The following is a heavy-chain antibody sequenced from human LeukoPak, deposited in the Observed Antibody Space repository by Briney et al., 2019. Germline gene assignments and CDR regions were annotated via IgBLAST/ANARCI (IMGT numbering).Heavy chain of an antibody. D-gene: IGHD2-2*01. CDR3: AREIYCSSTSCRWVSSNWFDP. CDR2: INPNSGGT. J-gene: IGHJ5*02. Sequence: ASVKVSCKASGYTFTGYYIHWVRQAPGQGLEWMGWINPNSGGTNYAQKFQGRVTMTRDTSISTAYMELSRLRSDDTAVYYCAREIYCSSTSCRWVSSNWFDPWGQGTLVTVSS. CDR1: GYTFTGYY. V-gene: IGHV1-2*02.